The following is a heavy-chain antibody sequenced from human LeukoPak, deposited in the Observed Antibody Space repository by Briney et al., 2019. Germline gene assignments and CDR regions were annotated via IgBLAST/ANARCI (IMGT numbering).Heavy chain of an antibody. CDR2: INPNSGGT. Sequence: ASVKVSCKASGYTFIGYDMHWVRQAPGQGLEWMGWINPNSGGTNYAQKFQGRVTMTRDTSISTAYMELRSLRSDDTAVYYCARDMEYAFFFYDSSGYSYWGQGTLVTVSS. V-gene: IGHV1-2*02. CDR3: ARDMEYAFFFYDSSGYSY. J-gene: IGHJ4*02. CDR1: GYTFIGYD. D-gene: IGHD3-22*01.